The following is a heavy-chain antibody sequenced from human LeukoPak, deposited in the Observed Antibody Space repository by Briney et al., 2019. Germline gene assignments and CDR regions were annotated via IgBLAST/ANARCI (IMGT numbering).Heavy chain of an antibody. CDR2: ISSSSSTI. CDR3: ARGRYFDWLLRDY. CDR1: GFTFSSYS. V-gene: IGHV3-48*04. Sequence: GGSLRLSCAASGFTFSSYSMNWVRQAPGKGLEWVSYISSSSSTIYYADSVKGRFTISRDNAKNSLYLQMNSLRAEDTAVYYCARGRYFDWLLRDYWGQGTLVTVSS. D-gene: IGHD3-9*01. J-gene: IGHJ4*02.